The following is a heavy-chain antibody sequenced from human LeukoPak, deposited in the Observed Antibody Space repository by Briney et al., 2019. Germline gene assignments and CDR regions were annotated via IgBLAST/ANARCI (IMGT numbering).Heavy chain of an antibody. CDR3: ARELRGLMAF. CDR1: GFTFSRYE. J-gene: IGHJ3*01. D-gene: IGHD5-24*01. Sequence: GGSLRLSCAASGFTFSRYEMNWVRQAPGKGLEWVSYISSSGSTIYYADSVKGRFTISRDNAKNSLYLQMNSLRAEDTAVYYCARELRGLMAFWGQGTMVTVSS. CDR2: ISSSGSTI. V-gene: IGHV3-48*03.